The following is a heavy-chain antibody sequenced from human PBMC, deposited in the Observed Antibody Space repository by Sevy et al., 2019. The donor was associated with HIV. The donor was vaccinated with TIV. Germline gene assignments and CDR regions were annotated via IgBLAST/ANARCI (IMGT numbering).Heavy chain of an antibody. D-gene: IGHD7-27*01. CDR3: ARESNWGFHYYYGMDV. CDR2: ISSDGITK. J-gene: IGHJ6*02. Sequence: GGSLRLSCAASGFTFSDYAMHWVRQAPGKGLEWVSIISSDGITKYYADSVKGRFTISRDNAKNSLFLQMNSLRAEDTAVYYCARESNWGFHYYYGMDVWGQGTTVTVSS. V-gene: IGHV3-30-3*01. CDR1: GFTFSDYA.